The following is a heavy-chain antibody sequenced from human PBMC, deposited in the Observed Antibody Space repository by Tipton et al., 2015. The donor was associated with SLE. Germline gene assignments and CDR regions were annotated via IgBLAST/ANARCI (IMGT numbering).Heavy chain of an antibody. CDR1: GGSFSGYY. CDR2: INHSGST. CDR3: ARGHSSGYRQNPVDI. D-gene: IGHD6-25*01. J-gene: IGHJ3*02. V-gene: IGHV4-34*01. Sequence: TLSLTCAVYGGSFSGYYWSWIRQPPGKGLEWIGEINHSGSTNYNPTLKRRVTISVDTSKNLFSLKLSSVTAADTAVYYCARGHSSGYRQNPVDIWGQGTMVTVSS.